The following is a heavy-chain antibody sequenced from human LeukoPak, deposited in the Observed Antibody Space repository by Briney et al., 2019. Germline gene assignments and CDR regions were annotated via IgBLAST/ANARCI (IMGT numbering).Heavy chain of an antibody. V-gene: IGHV3-15*01. Sequence: GGSLRLSCVASGFTFSNAWMNWVRQAPGKGLEWLGRITSNSDGGTTNYAAPVNGRFTISRDDSINTVYLDMSSLKTEDTAVYYCATPDWTADYWGQGTLVTVSS. CDR2: ITSNSDGGTT. CDR1: GFTFSNAW. J-gene: IGHJ4*02. D-gene: IGHD1-1*01. CDR3: ATPDWTADY.